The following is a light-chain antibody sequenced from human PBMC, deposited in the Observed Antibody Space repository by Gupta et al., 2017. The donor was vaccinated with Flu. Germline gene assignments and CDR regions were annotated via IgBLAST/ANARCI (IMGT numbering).Light chain of an antibody. CDR3: QQYGSSPFT. CDR1: QSGSSSY. CDR2: GAS. Sequence: ERVALSCRASQSGSSSYLAWYQQKPGQAPRLLIYGASYRATAIPDRFSGSGYGTDFTLTISRLEPEDFAVYYCQQYGSSPFTFGGGTKVEIK. J-gene: IGKJ4*01. V-gene: IGKV3-20*01.